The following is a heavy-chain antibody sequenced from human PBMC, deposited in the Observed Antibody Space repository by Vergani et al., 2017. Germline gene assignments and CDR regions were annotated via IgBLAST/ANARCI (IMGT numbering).Heavy chain of an antibody. Sequence: QVQLQESGPGLVKPSETLSLTCTVSGGSISSYYWSWIRQPPGKGLEWIGYIYYSGSTNYNPSLKSRVTISVDTSKNQFSLKLSSVTAADTAVYYSARDRGGLGYFDYWGQGTLVTVSS. V-gene: IGHV4-59*01. CDR2: IYYSGST. D-gene: IGHD4-23*01. CDR1: GGSISSYY. CDR3: ARDRGGLGYFDY. J-gene: IGHJ4*02.